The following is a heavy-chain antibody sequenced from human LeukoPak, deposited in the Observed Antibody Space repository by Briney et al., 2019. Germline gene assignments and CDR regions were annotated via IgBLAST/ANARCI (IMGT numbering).Heavy chain of an antibody. Sequence: TGGSLRLSCAASGFTFSDYDMSWIRQAPGKGLQWVSYISNSGSNTNYADSVKGRFTISRDNAKNSLYLQMNSLRAEDTALYYCAREDFFTPHSWGQGTLVTVSS. CDR3: AREDFFTPHS. CDR2: ISNSGSNT. D-gene: IGHD3/OR15-3a*01. V-gene: IGHV3-11*05. CDR1: GFTFSDYD. J-gene: IGHJ4*02.